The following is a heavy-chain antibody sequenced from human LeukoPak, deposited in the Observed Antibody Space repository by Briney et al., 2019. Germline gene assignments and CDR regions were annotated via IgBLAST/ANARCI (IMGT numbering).Heavy chain of an antibody. J-gene: IGHJ3*02. Sequence: GGSLRLSCAASGFTVSSNYMSWVRQAPGKGLEWVSVIYSGGSTYYADSVKGRFTISRDNSKNTLYLQMNSLRAEDTAVYYCGTYYDYVWGSYPEADASDIWGQGTMVTVSS. CDR3: GTYYDYVWGSYPEADASDI. V-gene: IGHV3-66*01. CDR1: GFTVSSNY. D-gene: IGHD3-16*02. CDR2: IYSGGST.